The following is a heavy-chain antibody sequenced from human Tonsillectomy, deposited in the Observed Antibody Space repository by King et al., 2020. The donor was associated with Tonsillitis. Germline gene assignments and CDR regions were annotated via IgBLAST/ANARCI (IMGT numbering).Heavy chain of an antibody. CDR1: GFTFHTYA. D-gene: IGHD3-10*01. Sequence: QLVQSGGGLVQPGGSLRLSCAASGFTFHTYAMNWVRQAPGKGLEWVSAISGSGDTTHYADSVKGRFTISRDNSKSTLYLQMNGLTAEDSAVYYCAKVPYSGSGPYFYYWGPGTLVTVSS. V-gene: IGHV3-23*04. CDR3: AKVPYSGSGPYFYY. CDR2: ISGSGDTT. J-gene: IGHJ4*02.